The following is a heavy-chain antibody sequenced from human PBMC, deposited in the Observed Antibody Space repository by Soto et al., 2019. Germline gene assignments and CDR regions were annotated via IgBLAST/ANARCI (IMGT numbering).Heavy chain of an antibody. D-gene: IGHD3-22*01. CDR3: AKHTTFYFDSTGPGDYFDS. Sequence: GRALRLSCAASGFTFSSKAMSWVRRAPGKGLEWVSGITGSGGITDYADSVKGQFTISRDNSRNTLYLQMNYLRVEDTAVYFCAKHTTFYFDSTGPGDYFDSWGQGTLVTASS. V-gene: IGHV3-23*01. CDR2: ITGSGGIT. J-gene: IGHJ4*02. CDR1: GFTFSSKA.